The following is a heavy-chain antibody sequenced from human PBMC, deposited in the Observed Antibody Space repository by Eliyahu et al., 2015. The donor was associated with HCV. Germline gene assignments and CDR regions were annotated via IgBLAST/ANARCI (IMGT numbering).Heavy chain of an antibody. J-gene: IGHJ3*02. V-gene: IGHV1-69*01. D-gene: IGHD5-12*01. Sequence: QVQLVQSGAEVKKPGSSVKVSCKASGGTFSSXAISWVRQAPGQGLEWMGGIIPIFGTANYAQKFQGRVTITADESTSTAYMELSSLRSEDTAVYYCASHGYSGYVRWWRAFDIWGQGTMVTVSS. CDR2: IIPIFGTA. CDR3: ASHGYSGYVRWWRAFDI. CDR1: GGTFSSXA.